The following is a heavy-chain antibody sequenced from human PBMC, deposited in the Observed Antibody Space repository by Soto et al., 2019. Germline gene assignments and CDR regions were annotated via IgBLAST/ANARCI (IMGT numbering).Heavy chain of an antibody. J-gene: IGHJ4*02. CDR2: MYHGGRT. D-gene: IGHD2-8*01. CDR1: GDSVTNYF. Sequence: QVHLRESGPGLVKSSETLSLTCTVSGDSVTNYFWSWMRQPPGKGLAWIGHMYHGGRTNYSPSLMSPVTMSLDSSMSQFSLNLSSVTAADTAVYICARRPCYCTNGVSPIFDFWGQGLLVAVS. V-gene: IGHV4-59*02. CDR3: ARRPCYCTNGVSPIFDF.